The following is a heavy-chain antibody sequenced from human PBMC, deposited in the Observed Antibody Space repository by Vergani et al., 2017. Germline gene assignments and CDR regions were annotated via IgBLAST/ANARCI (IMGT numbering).Heavy chain of an antibody. J-gene: IGHJ4*02. CDR3: ARDHRGIAATGTLDFGY. D-gene: IGHD6-13*01. Sequence: EVQLVESGGGLVKPGGSLRLSCAASGFTFSSYSMNWVRQAPGKGLEWVSSISSSSSYIYYADSLKGRFTISRDNAKNSLYLQMNSLRAEDTAMYYCARDHRGIAATGTLDFGYWGQGTLVTVSS. CDR1: GFTFSSYS. CDR2: ISSSSSYI. V-gene: IGHV3-21*01.